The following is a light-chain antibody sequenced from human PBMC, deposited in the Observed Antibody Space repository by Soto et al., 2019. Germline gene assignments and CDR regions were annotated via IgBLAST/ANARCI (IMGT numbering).Light chain of an antibody. CDR2: EGT. Sequence: QSVLTQPASVSGSPGQSITISCSGTTSDVGGYNLVSWYQQHTAKAPKLLIYEGTQRPSGVSSRFSGSKSANTASLTISGLQAEDEGDYYCCSYTTTTAFYVFGTGTKLTVL. J-gene: IGLJ1*01. CDR1: TSDVGGYNL. V-gene: IGLV2-14*02. CDR3: CSYTTTTAFYV.